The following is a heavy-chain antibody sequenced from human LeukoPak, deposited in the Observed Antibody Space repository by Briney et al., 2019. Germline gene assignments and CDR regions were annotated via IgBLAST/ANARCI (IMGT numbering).Heavy chain of an antibody. Sequence: PGWSLRLSCAASGFTFSDYYMSWIGQAPGKGRAWVSYISSSGSTIYYADSVNGRSTISWYKAKNSLYLQMNSLRAEDTAVYYCARTTVTTYNWFDPWGQGTLVTVSS. D-gene: IGHD4-17*01. J-gene: IGHJ5*02. CDR2: ISSSGSTI. V-gene: IGHV3-11*01. CDR1: GFTFSDYY. CDR3: ARTTVTTYNWFDP.